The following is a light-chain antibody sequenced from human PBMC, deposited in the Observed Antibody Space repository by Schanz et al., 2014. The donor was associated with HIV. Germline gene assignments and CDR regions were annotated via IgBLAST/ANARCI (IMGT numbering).Light chain of an antibody. V-gene: IGKV3-20*01. CDR3: QQYETFYYT. J-gene: IGKJ2*01. Sequence: EIVLTQSPGILSLSPGENATVSCRASQRVSSSYFAWYQHPPGQGPRLVIFGASSRATGIPDRFSGSGSGTDFTLTISRLEPEDCAVYYCQQYETFYYTFGQGTKLEIK. CDR1: QRVSSSY. CDR2: GAS.